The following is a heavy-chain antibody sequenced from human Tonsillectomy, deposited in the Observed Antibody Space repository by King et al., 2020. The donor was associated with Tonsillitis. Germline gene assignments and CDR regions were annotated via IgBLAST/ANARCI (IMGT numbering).Heavy chain of an antibody. V-gene: IGHV3-23*03. CDR2: IYSGSSRT. CDR3: AKEGYEYRNLDL. Sequence: VQLVESGGDLVQPGGSLRLTCAASGFTLNSFAMTWVRQAPGKGLEWVSAIYSGSSRTQYADSVKGRFTMSRDESKNALYLQMNSLNAEDTAVYYCAKEGYEYRNLDLWGRGTLVTVSS. D-gene: IGHD2-15*01. J-gene: IGHJ2*01. CDR1: GFTLNSFA.